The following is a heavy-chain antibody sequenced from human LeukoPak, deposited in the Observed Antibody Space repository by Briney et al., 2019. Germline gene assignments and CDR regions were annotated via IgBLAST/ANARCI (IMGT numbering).Heavy chain of an antibody. CDR1: GGSISSYY. D-gene: IGHD4-11*01. Sequence: PSETLSLTCTVSGGSISSYYWSWIRQPPGKGLEYIGYIYYSGSTNYNPPLKSRVTISVDTSKNQFSLKLSSVTAADTAVYYCARESHYSNYYYYMDVWGKGTTVTVSS. V-gene: IGHV4-59*01. CDR3: ARESHYSNYYYYMDV. CDR2: IYYSGST. J-gene: IGHJ6*03.